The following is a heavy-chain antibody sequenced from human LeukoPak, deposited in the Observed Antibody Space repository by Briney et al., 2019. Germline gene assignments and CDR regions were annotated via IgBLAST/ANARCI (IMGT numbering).Heavy chain of an antibody. CDR2: ISYDGSNK. J-gene: IGHJ4*02. Sequence: PGGSLRLSCAASGFTFSSYAMHWVRQAPGRGLEWVAVISYDGSNKYYADSVKGRFTISRDNSKNTLYLQMNSLRAEDTAVYYCARVYGDYVDYWGQGTLVTVSS. CDR1: GFTFSSYA. V-gene: IGHV3-30-3*01. CDR3: ARVYGDYVDY. D-gene: IGHD4-17*01.